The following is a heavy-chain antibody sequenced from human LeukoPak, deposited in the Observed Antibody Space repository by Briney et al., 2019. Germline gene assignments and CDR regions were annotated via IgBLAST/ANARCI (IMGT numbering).Heavy chain of an antibody. Sequence: GGSLRLSYAASGFTFSNYAMSWVRQAPGEGLEWVSAITDSGGSTYYSDSVKGRFTISRDNSKNTLYLQMNTLRAEDTAIYYCAKGSSGSRPYYFDYWGQGTLVTVSS. J-gene: IGHJ4*02. CDR1: GFTFSNYA. D-gene: IGHD3-22*01. CDR2: ITDSGGST. V-gene: IGHV3-23*01. CDR3: AKGSSGSRPYYFDY.